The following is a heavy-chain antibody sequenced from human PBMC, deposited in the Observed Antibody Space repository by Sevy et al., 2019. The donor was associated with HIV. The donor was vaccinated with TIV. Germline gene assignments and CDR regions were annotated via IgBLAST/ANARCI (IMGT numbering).Heavy chain of an antibody. Sequence: SETLSLICTVSGGSISSYYWSWIRQPPGKGLEWIGHIYYSGSTNYNPSLKSRVTISVDTSKNQFSLKLSSVTAADTAVYYCARVIYCGSGSSYYYYYYMDVWGKGTTVTVSS. V-gene: IGHV4-59*01. D-gene: IGHD3-10*01. CDR1: GGSISSYY. J-gene: IGHJ6*03. CDR2: IYYSGST. CDR3: ARVIYCGSGSSYYYYYYMDV.